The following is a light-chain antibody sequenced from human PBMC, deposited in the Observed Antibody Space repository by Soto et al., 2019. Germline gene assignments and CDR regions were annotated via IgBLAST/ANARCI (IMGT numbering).Light chain of an antibody. CDR3: SSSTNTNTLVI. CDR1: SSDIGRYKF. V-gene: IGLV2-14*01. CDR2: EGT. Sequence: QSVLTQPASVSGSPGQSVTISCTGTSSDIGRYKFVSWFQQHPGKAPKLLIFEGTNRPSGVSKRFSGSKSGNTASLTISGLQAEDEAIYFCSSSTNTNTLVIFGGGTKGTVL. J-gene: IGLJ2*01.